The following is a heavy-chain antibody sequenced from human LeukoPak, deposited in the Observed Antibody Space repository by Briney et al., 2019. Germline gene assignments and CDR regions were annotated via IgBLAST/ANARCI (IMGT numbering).Heavy chain of an antibody. Sequence: GGSLRLSCAASGFTFSSYEMNWVRQAPGKGLEWVSYISSSGSTIYYADSVKGRFTISRDNAKNSLYLQMNSLRAEDTAVYYCARDNDDISDYYYYMDVGGKGTTVTVSS. V-gene: IGHV3-48*03. CDR3: ARDNDDISDYYYYMDV. CDR1: GFTFSSYE. CDR2: ISSSGSTI. J-gene: IGHJ6*03. D-gene: IGHD3-9*01.